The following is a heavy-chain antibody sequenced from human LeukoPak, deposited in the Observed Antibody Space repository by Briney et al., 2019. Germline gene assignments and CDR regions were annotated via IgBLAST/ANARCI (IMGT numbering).Heavy chain of an antibody. CDR3: AKADWNDAYFDY. V-gene: IGHV3-9*01. D-gene: IGHD1-1*01. J-gene: IGHJ4*02. Sequence: GRSLRLSCAASGFTFDDYAMHWVRQAPGKGLEWVSGISWNSGSIGYADSVKGRFTISRDYAKNSLYLQMNSLRAEDTALYYCAKADWNDAYFDYWGQGTLVTVSS. CDR1: GFTFDDYA. CDR2: ISWNSGSI.